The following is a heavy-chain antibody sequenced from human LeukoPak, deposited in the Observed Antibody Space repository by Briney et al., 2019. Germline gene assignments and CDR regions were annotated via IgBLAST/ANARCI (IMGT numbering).Heavy chain of an antibody. CDR2: IYYSGRT. V-gene: IGHV4-59*08. D-gene: IGHD1-26*01. CDR1: GGSISSYY. Sequence: SETLSLTCTVSGGSISSYYWSWIRQPPGKGLEWIGYIYYSGRTNYNPSLKSRVTISVDTSKSQFSLILRSVTAADTAVYYCARHRWELNAFDIWGQGTMVTVSS. J-gene: IGHJ3*02. CDR3: ARHRWELNAFDI.